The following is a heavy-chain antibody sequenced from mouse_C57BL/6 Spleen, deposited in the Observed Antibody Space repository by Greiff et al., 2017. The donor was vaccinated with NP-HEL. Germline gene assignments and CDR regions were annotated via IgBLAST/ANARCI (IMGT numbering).Heavy chain of an antibody. D-gene: IGHD1-1*01. CDR1: GYTFTDYY. J-gene: IGHJ4*01. CDR3: ARGRITTVVASDY. CDR2: INPNNGGT. Sequence: EVQLQQSGPELVKPGASVKISCKASGYTFTDYYMNWVKQSHGQSLEWIGDINPNNGGTSYNQKFKGKATLTVDKSSSTAYMELRSLTSEDSAVYYCARGRITTVVASDYWGQGTSVTVSS. V-gene: IGHV1-26*01.